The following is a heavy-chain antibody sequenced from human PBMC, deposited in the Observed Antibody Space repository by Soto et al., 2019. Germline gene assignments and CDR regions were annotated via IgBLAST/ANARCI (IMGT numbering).Heavy chain of an antibody. V-gene: IGHV3-30*18. Sequence: QVQLVESGGGVVQPGRSLRLSCAASGFTFSSYGMHWVRQAPGKGLEWVAVISYDGSNKYYADSVKGRFTISRDNSKNSLYLKITSLRAEDTAVYSCAKPLLVLGGADYGGKGTLFTVSS. D-gene: IGHD1-26*01. J-gene: IGHJ4*02. CDR3: AKPLLVLGGADY. CDR1: GFTFSSYG. CDR2: ISYDGSNK.